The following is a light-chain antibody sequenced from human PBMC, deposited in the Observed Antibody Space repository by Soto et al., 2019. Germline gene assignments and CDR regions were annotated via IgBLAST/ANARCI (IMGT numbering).Light chain of an antibody. V-gene: IGKV3-20*01. Sequence: EIVLTQSPGSLSLSPGERATLSCRASQSVSGSYLAWYQQKPGQAPRLLIYGASRRATGIPHRFSGSGSGTDFTLTISRLEPEDFAVYYCHQYGSSPYTFGLGTKLEIK. J-gene: IGKJ2*01. CDR1: QSVSGSY. CDR2: GAS. CDR3: HQYGSSPYT.